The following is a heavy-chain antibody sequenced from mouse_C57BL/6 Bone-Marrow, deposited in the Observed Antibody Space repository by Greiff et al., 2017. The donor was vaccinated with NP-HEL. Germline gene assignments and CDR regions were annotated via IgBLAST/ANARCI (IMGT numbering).Heavy chain of an antibody. CDR2: IYPGDGDT. V-gene: IGHV1-82*01. J-gene: IGHJ2*01. CDR3: AREGLYDY. Sequence: QVQLQQSGPELVKPGASVKISCKASGYAFSSSWMNWVKQRPGKGLEWIGRIYPGDGDTNYNGKFKGKATLTADKSSSTAYMQLSSLTSEDSAVYFCAREGLYDYWGKGTTLTVSS. CDR1: GYAFSSSW. D-gene: IGHD3-1*01.